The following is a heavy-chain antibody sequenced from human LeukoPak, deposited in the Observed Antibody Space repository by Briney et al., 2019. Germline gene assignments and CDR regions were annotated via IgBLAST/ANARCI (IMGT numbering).Heavy chain of an antibody. CDR1: GFTFGDYA. D-gene: IGHD1-14*01. J-gene: IGHJ4*02. Sequence: GGSLRLSCTVSGFTFGDYAMSWVRQAPGKGLEWVSSISSSSSYIYYADSVKGRFTISRDNAKNSLYLQMNSLRAEDTAVYYCARDNGMGFDYWGQGTLVTVSS. CDR3: ARDNGMGFDY. CDR2: ISSSSSYI. V-gene: IGHV3-21*01.